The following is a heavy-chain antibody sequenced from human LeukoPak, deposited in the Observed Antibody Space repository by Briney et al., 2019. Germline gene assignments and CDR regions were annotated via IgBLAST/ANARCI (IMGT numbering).Heavy chain of an antibody. CDR3: ARSGVPYVFDGFDI. CDR1: GFTFSSYA. V-gene: IGHV3-23*01. Sequence: PGGSLRLSCAASGFTFSSYAMSWVRQAPGKGLAWVSTISGGSGSTYCADSVKGRFTISRDNSKNTLYLQMNSLRDEDTAVYYCARSGVPYVFDGFDIWGQGTMVTVSS. CDR2: ISGGSGST. J-gene: IGHJ3*02. D-gene: IGHD3-10*01.